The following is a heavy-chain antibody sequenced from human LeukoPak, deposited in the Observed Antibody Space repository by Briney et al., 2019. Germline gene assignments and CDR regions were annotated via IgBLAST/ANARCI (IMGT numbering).Heavy chain of an antibody. CDR2: VFHSGPT. D-gene: IGHD4-23*01. V-gene: IGHV4-39*01. Sequence: TASLSVTSAVTDGYLSVGRCYSCWIRQPPRGSLEWIGSVFHSGPTSYNPSLRSRLTISVDTSRNQFSLRLRSVTAADTAVYYCTRRDSIGGNPVLDYWGRGALVTVSS. CDR1: DGYLSVGRCY. CDR3: TRRDSIGGNPVLDY. J-gene: IGHJ4*02.